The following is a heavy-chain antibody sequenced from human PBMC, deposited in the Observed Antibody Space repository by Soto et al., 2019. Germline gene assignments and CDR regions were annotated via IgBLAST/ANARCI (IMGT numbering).Heavy chain of an antibody. D-gene: IGHD3-10*01. CDR1: GFTFTTYA. J-gene: IGHJ4*02. CDR3: VAYAYGLSDSDY. V-gene: IGHV3-64D*08. CDR2: VIHNGGST. Sequence: GGSMRLSCSASGFTFTTYAMHWVRQAPGKGLEYVSSVIHNGGSTYYADSVKGRFTISRDNSKNTLYLQMSSLRVEDTALYYCVAYAYGLSDSDYWGQGTLVTVSS.